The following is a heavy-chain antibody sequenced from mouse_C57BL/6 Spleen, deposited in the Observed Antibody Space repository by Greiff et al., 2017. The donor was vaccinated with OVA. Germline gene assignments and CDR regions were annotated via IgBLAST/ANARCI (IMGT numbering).Heavy chain of an antibody. CDR1: GFTFSDYG. CDR2: ISSGSSTI. Sequence: EVQGVESGGGLVKPGGSLKLSCAASGFTFSDYGMHWVRQAPEKGLEWVAYISSGSSTIYYADTVKGRFTISRDNAKNTLFLQMTSLRSEDTAMYYCARGGSIRFYYAMDYWGQGTSVTVSS. V-gene: IGHV5-17*01. J-gene: IGHJ4*01. D-gene: IGHD1-3*01. CDR3: ARGGSIRFYYAMDY.